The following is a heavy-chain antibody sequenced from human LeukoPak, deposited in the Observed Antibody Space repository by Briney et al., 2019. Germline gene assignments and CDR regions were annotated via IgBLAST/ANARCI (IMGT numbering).Heavy chain of an antibody. D-gene: IGHD3-22*01. V-gene: IGHV3-66*01. J-gene: IGHJ3*02. CDR3: ARDRYDSSGYYDLPDAFDI. Sequence: GGSLRLSCAASGFTVSSNYMSWVRQAPGKGLEWVSVIYSGGSTYYADSVKGRFTISRDNSKNTLYLQMNSLRAEDTAVYYCARDRYDSSGYYDLPDAFDIWGQGTMVTVSS. CDR2: IYSGGST. CDR1: GFTVSSNY.